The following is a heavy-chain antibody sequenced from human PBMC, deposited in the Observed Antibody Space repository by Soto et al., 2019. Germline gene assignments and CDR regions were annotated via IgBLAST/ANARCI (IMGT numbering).Heavy chain of an antibody. V-gene: IGHV1-18*01. CDR1: GYTFTSYG. CDR2: ISAYNGNT. CDR3: ATDGVWEKGDYYYLGMEV. Sequence: ASVKVSCKASGYTFTSYGISWVRQAPGQGLEWMGWISAYNGNTNYAQKLQGRVTMTTDTSTSTAYMELRSLRSDDTAVYYCATDGVWEKGDYYYLGMEVWGQGTTVTVSS. D-gene: IGHD1-26*01. J-gene: IGHJ6*02.